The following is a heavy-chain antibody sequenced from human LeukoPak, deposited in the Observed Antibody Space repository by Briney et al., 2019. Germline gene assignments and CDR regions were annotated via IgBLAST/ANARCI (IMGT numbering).Heavy chain of an antibody. D-gene: IGHD5-24*01. CDR2: FDPEDGKT. CDR3: ARDLVSMATILPPDGFDI. V-gene: IGHV1-24*01. CDR1: GDTLTELS. J-gene: IGHJ3*02. Sequence: ASVKVSCKVTGDTLTELSIHWVRQAPGKGLEWMGGFDPEDGKTIYAQNFQGRVSMTEDTSTDTAYMELSSLTSDDTAVYYCARDLVSMATILPPDGFDIWGQGTLVTVSS.